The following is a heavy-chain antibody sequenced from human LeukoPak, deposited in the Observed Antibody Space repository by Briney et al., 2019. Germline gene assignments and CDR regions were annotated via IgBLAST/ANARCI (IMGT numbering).Heavy chain of an antibody. D-gene: IGHD3-3*01. V-gene: IGHV3-21*01. Sequence: PGGSLRLSRAASGFTFSSYSMNWVRQAPGKGLEWVSSISSSNSYIYYADSVKGRFTISRDNAKNSLYLQMNSLRAEDTAVYYCAGEGEYYDFWSGTWRPLNMDVWGQGTTVTVSS. CDR3: AGEGEYYDFWSGTWRPLNMDV. CDR1: GFTFSSYS. J-gene: IGHJ6*02. CDR2: ISSSNSYI.